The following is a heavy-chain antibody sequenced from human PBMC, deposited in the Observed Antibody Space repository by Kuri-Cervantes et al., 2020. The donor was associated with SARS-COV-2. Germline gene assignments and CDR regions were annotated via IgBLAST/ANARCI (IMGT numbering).Heavy chain of an antibody. V-gene: IGHV3-9*01. Sequence: SLKISCAASGFTFSSYAMHWVRQAPGKGLEWVSGISWNSGSIGYADSVKGRFTISRDNAKNSLYLQMNSLRAEDTALYYCAKDMQWLVGLGPYFDYWGQGTLVTVSS. CDR2: ISWNSGSI. CDR1: GFTFSSYA. J-gene: IGHJ4*02. CDR3: AKDMQWLVGLGPYFDY. D-gene: IGHD6-19*01.